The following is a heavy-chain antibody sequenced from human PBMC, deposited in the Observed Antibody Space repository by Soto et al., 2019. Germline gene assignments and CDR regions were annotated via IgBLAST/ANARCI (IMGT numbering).Heavy chain of an antibody. CDR3: AILGYCSGGSCGGEGYYYYMDV. CDR2: MNPNSGNT. D-gene: IGHD2-15*01. V-gene: IGHV1-8*01. CDR1: GYTFTSYD. J-gene: IGHJ6*03. Sequence: QVQLVQSGAEVKKPGASVKVSCKASGYTFTSYDINWVRQATGQGLEWMGWMNPNSGNTGYAQKFQGRVTMTRNTSISTAYMELSSLRSEDTAVYYCAILGYCSGGSCGGEGYYYYMDVWGKGTTVTVSS.